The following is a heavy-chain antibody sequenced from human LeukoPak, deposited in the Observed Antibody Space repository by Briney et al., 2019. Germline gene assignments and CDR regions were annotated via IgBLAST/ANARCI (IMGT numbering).Heavy chain of an antibody. D-gene: IGHD2-2*01. J-gene: IGHJ5*02. Sequence: TVKLSCKASGGTLSSYAISWVRQAPGQGLGWMGRIIPILGIANYAQKFQGRVTITADKSTSTAYMELSSLRSEDTAVYYCARDQGDIVVVPAAMGWFDPWGQGTLVTVSS. CDR1: GGTLSSYA. CDR3: ARDQGDIVVVPAAMGWFDP. CDR2: IIPILGIA. V-gene: IGHV1-69*04.